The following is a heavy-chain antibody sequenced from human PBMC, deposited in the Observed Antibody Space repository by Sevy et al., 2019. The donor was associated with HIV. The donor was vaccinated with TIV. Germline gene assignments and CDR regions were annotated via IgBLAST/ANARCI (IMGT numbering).Heavy chain of an antibody. J-gene: IGHJ5*02. CDR1: GDSMNTYY. CDR2: ILYSGST. CDR3: ARLAPGDNWFDP. V-gene: IGHV4-59*01. Sequence: SETLSLTCTVTGDSMNTYYWAWIRQPPGKSLEWVGYILYSGSTEYSPSLKSRVTMALDKSKNEVSLRLSSVTAADTAGYYDARLAPGDNWFDPWGQGRLVTVSS.